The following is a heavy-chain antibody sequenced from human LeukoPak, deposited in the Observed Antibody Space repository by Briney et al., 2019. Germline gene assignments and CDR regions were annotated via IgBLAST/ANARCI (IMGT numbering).Heavy chain of an antibody. D-gene: IGHD6-19*01. V-gene: IGHV3-53*01. Sequence: GGSLRLSCAASGFTVSSNYMSWVRQAPGKGLEWVLVIYSGGSTYYADSVKGRFTISRDNSKNTLYLQKNSLRAEDTAVYYCARGYPGIAVAGLGLDYWGQGTLVTVSS. CDR1: GFTVSSNY. CDR2: IYSGGST. CDR3: ARGYPGIAVAGLGLDY. J-gene: IGHJ4*02.